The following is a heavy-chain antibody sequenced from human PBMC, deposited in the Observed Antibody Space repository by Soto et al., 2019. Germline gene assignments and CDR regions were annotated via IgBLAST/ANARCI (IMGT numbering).Heavy chain of an antibody. CDR2: ISYDGSNK. CDR3: ATDRYGSGWFPSS. V-gene: IGHV3-30*03. D-gene: IGHD6-19*01. Sequence: QVQLVESGGGVVQPGRSLRLSCAASGFTFSNSGMHWVRQARGKGLEWVAVISYDGSNKYYADSVKGRFTISRDNSKNTLYMQMTSLRSEDTAVYYCATDRYGSGWFPSSWGQGTLVTVSS. J-gene: IGHJ4*02. CDR1: GFTFSNSG.